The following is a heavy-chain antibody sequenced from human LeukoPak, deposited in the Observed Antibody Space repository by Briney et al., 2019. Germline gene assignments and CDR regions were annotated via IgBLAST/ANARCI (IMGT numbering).Heavy chain of an antibody. CDR2: IIPIFGTA. V-gene: IGHV1-69*05. J-gene: IGHJ6*03. CDR1: GGTFSSYA. D-gene: IGHD2/OR15-2a*01. Sequence: SVKVSCKASGGTFSSYAISWVRQAPGRGLEWMGGIIPIFGTANYAQKFQGRVTITTDESTSTAYMELSSLRSEDTAVYYCASLSMSPDYYYYYMDVWGKGTTVTVSS. CDR3: ASLSMSPDYYYYYMDV.